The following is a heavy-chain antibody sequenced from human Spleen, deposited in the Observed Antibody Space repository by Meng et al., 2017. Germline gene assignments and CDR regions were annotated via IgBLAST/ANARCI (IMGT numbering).Heavy chain of an antibody. J-gene: IGHJ4*02. V-gene: IGHV3-9*01. D-gene: IGHD5-12*01. CDR2: ISWNSGSI. Sequence: SCAASGFTFDDYAMHWVRQAPGKGLEWVSGISWNSGSIGYADSVKGRFTISRDNAKNSLYLQMNSLRAEDTALYYCAKDKDIVATIGYYFDYWGQGTLVTVSS. CDR3: AKDKDIVATIGYYFDY. CDR1: GFTFDDYA.